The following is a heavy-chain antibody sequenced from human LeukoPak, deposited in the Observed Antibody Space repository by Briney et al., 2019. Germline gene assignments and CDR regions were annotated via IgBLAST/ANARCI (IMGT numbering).Heavy chain of an antibody. CDR3: ARHDSFIPY. CDR1: GFTFNYYA. CDR2: ISDNEGST. J-gene: IGHJ4*02. D-gene: IGHD5-18*01. Sequence: GGSLRLSCAASGFTFNYYAMSWVRQAPGKGLEWVSGISDNEGSTYYRDSVKGRFTISSDNTKNTVYLQLNNLRADDTAVYFCARHDSFIPYWGQGTLVIVSS. V-gene: IGHV3-23*01.